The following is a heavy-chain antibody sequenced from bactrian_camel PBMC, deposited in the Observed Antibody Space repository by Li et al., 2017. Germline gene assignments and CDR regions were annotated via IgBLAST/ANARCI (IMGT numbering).Heavy chain of an antibody. V-gene: IGHV3S1*01. CDR2: IYTGGGNP. CDR1: GYTYG. Sequence: HVQLVESGGDSVQASESLMLTCVVSGYTYGMAWFRQRPGKDREGIAFIYTGGGNPYYKDSVKGRFTVSHDNAKSTLYLQMNSLEPEDTAMYYCAAPKYGGNWCENYVYDYYGQGTQVTVS. CDR3: AAPKYGGNWCENYVYDY. J-gene: IGHJ4*01. D-gene: IGHD6*01.